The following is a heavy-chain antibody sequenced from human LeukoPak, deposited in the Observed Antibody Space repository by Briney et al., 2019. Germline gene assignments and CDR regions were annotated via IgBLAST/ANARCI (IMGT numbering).Heavy chain of an antibody. Sequence: PSETLSLTCTVSGGSISSSTYYWGWVRQPPGKGLEWTGSIYYSGSTYYNPSLQSRVTISVDTSRNQFSLKLSSVTAADTAVYYCARHYFESSGFYQPPGYWGQGTLVTVSS. CDR1: GGSISSSTYY. V-gene: IGHV4-39*01. CDR2: IYYSGST. J-gene: IGHJ4*02. D-gene: IGHD3-22*01. CDR3: ARHYFESSGFYQPPGY.